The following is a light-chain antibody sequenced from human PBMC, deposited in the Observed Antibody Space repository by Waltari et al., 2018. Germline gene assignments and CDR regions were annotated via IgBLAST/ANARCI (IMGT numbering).Light chain of an antibody. CDR2: DTD. CDR3: SLYYGDARWV. CDR1: TGVVPTKYY. Sequence: VLTQEPSLTVSPGGTVTLTCHSTTGVVPTKYYPNWFQQKPGQSPRTLIYDTDKKHSWTPARFSGSLLGGKAALTLSNVQPEDEADYYCSLYYGDARWVFGGGTKLTVL. V-gene: IGLV7-43*01. J-gene: IGLJ3*02.